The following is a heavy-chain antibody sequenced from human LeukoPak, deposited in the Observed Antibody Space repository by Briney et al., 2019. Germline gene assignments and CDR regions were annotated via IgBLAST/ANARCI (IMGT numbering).Heavy chain of an antibody. CDR1: AYIFTDFY. CDR3: VRMGSGKYLGASDV. CDR2: MNPKSGDS. V-gene: IGHV1-2*06. Sequence: ASVKVSCKASAYIFTDFYLHWVRQAPGQGPEWMGRMNPKSGDSSHAQKFQGRVNMTRDTSTNMAYMELSGLGSDDTAVYYCVRMGSGKYLGASDVWGQGTLVTVSS. J-gene: IGHJ3*01. D-gene: IGHD1-26*01.